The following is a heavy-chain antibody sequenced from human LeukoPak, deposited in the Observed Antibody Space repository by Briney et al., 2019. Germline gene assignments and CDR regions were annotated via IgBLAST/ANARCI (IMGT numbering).Heavy chain of an antibody. D-gene: IGHD1-26*01. CDR3: ARDEAGVGATCDY. V-gene: IGHV3-74*01. J-gene: IGHJ4*02. CDR2: IKTDGTIT. CDR1: GFTFSSYW. Sequence: GGSLRLSCAASGFTFSSYWMHWVRQAPGKGLVWVSSIKTDGTITSYADSVKGRFTISRDNAKNTLYLQMNSLRDEDTAVYYCARDEAGVGATCDYWGQGTLVTVSS.